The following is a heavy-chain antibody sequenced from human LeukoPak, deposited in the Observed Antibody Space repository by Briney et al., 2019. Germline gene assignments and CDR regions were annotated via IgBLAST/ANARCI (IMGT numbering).Heavy chain of an antibody. D-gene: IGHD6-13*01. J-gene: IGHJ4*02. CDR1: GFTFSGYS. Sequence: GGSLRLSCAGSGFTFSGYSMNWVRQAPGKGLEWVSSISSSSSYIYYADSVKGRFTISRDNAKNSLYLQMNSLRAEDTAVYYCARIGQQLVEGSFDYWGQGTLVTVSS. CDR3: ARIGQQLVEGSFDY. CDR2: ISSSSSYI. V-gene: IGHV3-21*01.